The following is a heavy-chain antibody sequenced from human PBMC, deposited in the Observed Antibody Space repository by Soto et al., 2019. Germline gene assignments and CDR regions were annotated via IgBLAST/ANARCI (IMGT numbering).Heavy chain of an antibody. CDR2: IWYDGSNK. CDR3: ARDSRNYDFWSGYYSYYYGMDV. J-gene: IGHJ6*02. Sequence: QVQLVESGGGVVQPGRSLRLSCAASGFTFSSYGMHWVRQAPGKGLEWVAGIWYDGSNKYYADSVKGRFTISRDNSKNTLYLQMNSLRAEDRAVYYCARDSRNYDFWSGYYSYYYGMDVWGQGPTVTVSS. V-gene: IGHV3-33*01. CDR1: GFTFSSYG. D-gene: IGHD3-3*01.